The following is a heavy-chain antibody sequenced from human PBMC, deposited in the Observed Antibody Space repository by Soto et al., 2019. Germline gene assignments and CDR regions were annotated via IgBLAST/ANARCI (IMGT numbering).Heavy chain of an antibody. CDR2: INTYNGNT. CDR3: AMVDVYVTPSPQDV. Sequence: QVLLVQSGAEVKNPGASVKVSCKTFGYTFTSYGIGWARQAPGQGLEWMGWINTYNGNTNYAQNLQGRVTLTTDTSTSTAYMELRSLRSNDTAIYYCAMVDVYVTPSPQDVWGQGTTVTVSS. CDR1: GYTFTSYG. V-gene: IGHV1-18*01. D-gene: IGHD3-16*01. J-gene: IGHJ6*02.